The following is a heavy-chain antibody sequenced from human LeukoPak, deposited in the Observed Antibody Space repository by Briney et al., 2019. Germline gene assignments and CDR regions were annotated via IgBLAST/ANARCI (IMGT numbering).Heavy chain of an antibody. V-gene: IGHV4-59*08. Sequence: SETLSLTCTVSGGSISSYYWSWIRQPPGKGLEWIGYIYYSGSTNYNPSLKSRVTISVDTSKNQFSLKLSSVTAADTAVYYCARHPIGSGGMLDEGFDPWGQGTLVTVSS. D-gene: IGHD2-15*01. J-gene: IGHJ5*02. CDR3: ARHPIGSGGMLDEGFDP. CDR2: IYYSGST. CDR1: GGSISSYY.